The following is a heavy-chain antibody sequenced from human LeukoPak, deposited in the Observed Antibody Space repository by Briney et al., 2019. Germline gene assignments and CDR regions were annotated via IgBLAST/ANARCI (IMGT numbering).Heavy chain of an antibody. CDR2: MNPNSGNT. D-gene: IGHD6-19*01. CDR3: ARVRYSSGWRKRAEGAFDI. J-gene: IGHJ3*02. Sequence: ASVKVSCKASGYTFTSYDINWVRQATGQGLEWMGWMNPNSGNTGYAQKLQGRVTMTRDTSISTAYMELSRLRSDDTAVYYCARVRYSSGWRKRAEGAFDIWGQGTMVTVSS. CDR1: GYTFTSYD. V-gene: IGHV1-8*01.